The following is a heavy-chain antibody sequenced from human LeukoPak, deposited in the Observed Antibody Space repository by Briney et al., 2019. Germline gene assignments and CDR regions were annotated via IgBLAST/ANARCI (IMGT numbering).Heavy chain of an antibody. CDR3: ARLKIAAAGGAFDI. D-gene: IGHD6-13*01. Sequence: SETLSLTRTVSGGSISSYYWSWIWQPPGRGLEWIGYIYYSGSTNYNPSLKSRVTISVDTSKNQFSLKLSSVTAADTAVYYCARLKIAAAGGAFDIWGQGTMVTVSS. CDR2: IYYSGST. V-gene: IGHV4-59*08. J-gene: IGHJ3*02. CDR1: GGSISSYY.